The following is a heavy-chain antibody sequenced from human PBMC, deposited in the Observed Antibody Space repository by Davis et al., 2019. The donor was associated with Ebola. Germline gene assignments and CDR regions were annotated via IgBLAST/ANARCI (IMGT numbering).Heavy chain of an antibody. J-gene: IGHJ4*02. CDR3: ARDFSLVSPLGGFDY. Sequence: ASVKVSCKASGYTFTSYGISWVRQAPGQGLEWMGWISAYNGNTNYAQKLQGRVTMTRDTSTSTVYMELSSLRSEDTAVYYCARDFSLVSPLGGFDYWGQGTLVTVSS. CDR1: GYTFTSYG. CDR2: ISAYNGNT. D-gene: IGHD6-13*01. V-gene: IGHV1-18*01.